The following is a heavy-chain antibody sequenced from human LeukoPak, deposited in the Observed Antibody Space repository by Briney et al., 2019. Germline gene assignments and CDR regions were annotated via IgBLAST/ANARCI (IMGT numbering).Heavy chain of an antibody. CDR1: GGSMSSYH. V-gene: IGHV4-59*01. J-gene: IGHJ3*02. CDR3: VRGNYDSRGYSNAFDI. Sequence: AETLSLTCTVSGGSMSSYHWSSIRQPPGKRLEWIGFISYSGSTNSNPSLKSRVAISIDTSENQFSLKLSSVTAADTAVYYCVRGNYDSRGYSNAFDIWGQGAMVTVSS. CDR2: ISYSGST. D-gene: IGHD3-22*01.